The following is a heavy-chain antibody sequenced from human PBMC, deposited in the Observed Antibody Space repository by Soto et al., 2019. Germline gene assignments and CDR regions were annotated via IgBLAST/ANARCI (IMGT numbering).Heavy chain of an antibody. CDR1: GFSLSTSGVG. CDR2: IYWDDDK. V-gene: IGHV2-5*02. CDR3: AHRLGGDYADY. J-gene: IGHJ4*02. Sequence: QITLKESGPTLVKPTQTLTLTCTFSGFSLSTSGVGVGWIRQPPGKALEWLALIYWDDDKRYSPSLKSRLTITKDTSKNQVVLTMINMDPVDTATYYCAHRLGGDYADYWGQGTLVTVSS.